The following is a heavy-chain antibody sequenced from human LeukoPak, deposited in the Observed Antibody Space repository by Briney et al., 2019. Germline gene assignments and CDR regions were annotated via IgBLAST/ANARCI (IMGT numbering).Heavy chain of an antibody. CDR1: GFTFSSYW. V-gene: IGHV3-7*03. CDR2: ILPDGSEK. J-gene: IGHJ6*03. D-gene: IGHD3-10*01. Sequence: PAGGTLRLSCAASGFTFSSYWMTWVRQAPGKGLEWVANILPDGSEKYYVESVRGRFTISRDNAKNSPYLQMKRLRAENTVVYYWAKDLWCGELLIDYYYMDVWGKGTMVTVSS. CDR3: AKDLWCGELLIDYYYMDV.